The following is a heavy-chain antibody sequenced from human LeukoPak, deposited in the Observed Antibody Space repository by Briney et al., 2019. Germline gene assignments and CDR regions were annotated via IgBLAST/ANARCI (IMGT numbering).Heavy chain of an antibody. D-gene: IGHD3-22*01. CDR3: ARGGLENGYHSNDGFDI. CDR2: IYYSGST. J-gene: IGHJ3*02. Sequence: PSETLSLTCTVSGGSISGCYWSWIRQPPGKGLEWIGYIYYSGSTKYNPSLKSRVTMSVDTSRNQFSLKLSSVTAADMAVYYCARGGLENGYHSNDGFDIWGQGTMVTVSS. CDR1: GGSISGCY. V-gene: IGHV4-59*01.